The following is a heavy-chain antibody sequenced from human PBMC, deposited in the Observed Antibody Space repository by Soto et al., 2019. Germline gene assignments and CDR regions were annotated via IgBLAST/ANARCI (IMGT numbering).Heavy chain of an antibody. CDR2: IIPIFGTA. D-gene: IGHD2-15*01. V-gene: IGHV1-69*12. CDR1: GGTFSSYA. Sequence: QVQLVQSGAEVKKPGSSVKVSCKASGGTFSSYAISWVRQAPGQGLEWMGGIIPIFGTANYAQKFQGRVTITADESTSTAYMELSSVRSEDTAVYYCASGSKYCSGGSCSTYYYGMDVWGQGTTVTVSS. J-gene: IGHJ6*02. CDR3: ASGSKYCSGGSCSTYYYGMDV.